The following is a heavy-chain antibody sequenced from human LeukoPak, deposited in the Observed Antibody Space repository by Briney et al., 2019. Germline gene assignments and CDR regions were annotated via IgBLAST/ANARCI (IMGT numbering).Heavy chain of an antibody. V-gene: IGHV1-8*01. CDR3: ARGENYGSGSYLGY. Sequence: ASVKVSCKVSGYTFTSYDINWVRQATGQGLEWMGWMNPNSGNTGYAQKFQGRVTMTRNTSISTAYMELSSLRSEDTAVYYCARGENYGSGSYLGYWGQGTLVTVSS. CDR2: MNPNSGNT. J-gene: IGHJ4*02. D-gene: IGHD3-10*01. CDR1: GYTFTSYD.